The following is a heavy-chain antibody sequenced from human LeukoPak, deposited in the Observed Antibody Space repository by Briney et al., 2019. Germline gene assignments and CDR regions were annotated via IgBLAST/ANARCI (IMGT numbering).Heavy chain of an antibody. J-gene: IGHJ5*02. CDR1: GGTFSSYA. CDR2: IIPIFGTA. CDR3: ARESATMVRGVIGWFDP. Sequence: SVKVFSKASGGTFSSYAISWVRQAPGQGLEWMGGIIPIFGTANYAQKFQGRVTITADESTSTAYMELSSLRSEDTAVYYCARESATMVRGVIGWFDPWGQGTLVTVSS. V-gene: IGHV1-69*01. D-gene: IGHD3-10*01.